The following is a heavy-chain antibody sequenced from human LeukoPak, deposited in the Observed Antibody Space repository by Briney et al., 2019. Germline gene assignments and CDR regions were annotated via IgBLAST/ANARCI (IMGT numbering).Heavy chain of an antibody. CDR3: AKRGVVIRVILVGFHKEAYYFDS. V-gene: IGHV3-23*01. Sequence: GGSLRLTCAVSGITLSNYGMSWVRQAPGKGLEWVAGISDSGGRTNYADSVKGRFTISRDNPKNTLYLQMNSLRAEDTAVYFCAKRGVVIRVILVGFHKEAYYFDSWGQGALVTVSS. D-gene: IGHD3-22*01. J-gene: IGHJ4*02. CDR2: ISDSGGRT. CDR1: GITLSNYG.